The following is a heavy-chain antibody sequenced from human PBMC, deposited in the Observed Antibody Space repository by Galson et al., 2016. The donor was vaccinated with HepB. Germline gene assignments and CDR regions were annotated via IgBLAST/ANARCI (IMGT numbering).Heavy chain of an antibody. CDR3: ARGYSYGYEYYFDF. CDR1: GGTSSSYA. CDR2: IIPFFGTA. D-gene: IGHD5-18*01. V-gene: IGHV1-69*13. Sequence: SVKVSCKASGGTSSSYAVSWVRQAPGQGLEWMGGIIPFFGTANYAQKFQGRVTITADESTSTAYMELRSLRSEDTAVYYCARGYSYGYEYYFDFWGQGTLVTVSS. J-gene: IGHJ4*02.